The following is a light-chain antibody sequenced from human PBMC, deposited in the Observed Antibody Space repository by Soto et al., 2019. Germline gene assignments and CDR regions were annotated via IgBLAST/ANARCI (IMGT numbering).Light chain of an antibody. Sequence: DIQMTQSPYTLSAFVGDRVTITCRASQSISSSWLAWYQQKPGKAPKLLVYKASTLQSGVPSRFSGSGSVTEFTLTISSLQPDDFATYYCQQSNNYPYSFGQGTKLEI. CDR2: KAS. CDR3: QQSNNYPYS. V-gene: IGKV1-5*03. J-gene: IGKJ2*01. CDR1: QSISSSW.